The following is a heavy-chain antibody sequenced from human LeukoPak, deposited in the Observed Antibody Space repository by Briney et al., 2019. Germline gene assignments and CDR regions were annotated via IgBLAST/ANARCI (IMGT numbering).Heavy chain of an antibody. Sequence: GRSLRLSCAASGFTFDDYAMHWVRQAPGKGLEWVSGISWNSGSIGYADSVRGRFTISRDNAKNSLYLQMNSLRAEDTALYYCAKDSGSSWGQGTLVTVSS. CDR1: GFTFDDYA. CDR2: ISWNSGSI. J-gene: IGHJ4*02. CDR3: AKDSGSS. V-gene: IGHV3-9*01.